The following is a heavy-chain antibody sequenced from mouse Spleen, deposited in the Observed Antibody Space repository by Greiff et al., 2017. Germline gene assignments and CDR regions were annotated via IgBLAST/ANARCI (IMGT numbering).Heavy chain of an antibody. Sequence: VKLQESGAELARPGASVKMSCKASGYTFTSYTMHWVKQRPGQGLEWIGYINPSSGYTKYNQKFKDKATLTADKSSSTAYMQLSSLTSEDSAVYYCARYGNYHYYAMDYWGQGTSVTVSS. V-gene: IGHV1-4*01. CDR1: GYTFTSYT. CDR3: ARYGNYHYYAMDY. D-gene: IGHD2-1*01. J-gene: IGHJ4*01. CDR2: INPSSGYT.